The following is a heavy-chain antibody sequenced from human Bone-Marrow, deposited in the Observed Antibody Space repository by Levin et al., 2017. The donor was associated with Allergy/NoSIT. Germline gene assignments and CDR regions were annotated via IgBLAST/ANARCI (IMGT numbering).Heavy chain of an antibody. J-gene: IGHJ3*02. CDR2: IYSGGST. CDR1: GFTISSNY. D-gene: IGHD3-16*01. V-gene: IGHV3-53*01. CDR3: ASGIMITFGGWYAFDI. Sequence: ETLSLTCAASGFTISSNYMSWVRQAPGKGLEWVSVIYSGGSTYYADSVKGRFTISRDNSKNTLYLQMNSLRAEDTAVYYCASGIMITFGGWYAFDIWGQGTMVTVSS.